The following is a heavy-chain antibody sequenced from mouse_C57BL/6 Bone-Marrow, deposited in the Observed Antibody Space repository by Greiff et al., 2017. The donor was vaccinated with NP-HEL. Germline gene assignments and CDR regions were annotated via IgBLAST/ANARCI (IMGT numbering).Heavy chain of an antibody. J-gene: IGHJ1*03. D-gene: IGHD1-1*01. CDR1: GYTFTSYW. CDR2: IYPGSGST. CDR3: ASPPVTTVVATDWYFDV. Sequence: QVQLQQPGAELVKPGASVKMSCKASGYTFTSYWITWVKQRPGQGLEWIGDIYPGSGSTNYNEKFKSKATLTVDTSSSTAYLQLSSLTSVDSAVYYCASPPVTTVVATDWYFDVWGTGTTVTVSS. V-gene: IGHV1-55*01.